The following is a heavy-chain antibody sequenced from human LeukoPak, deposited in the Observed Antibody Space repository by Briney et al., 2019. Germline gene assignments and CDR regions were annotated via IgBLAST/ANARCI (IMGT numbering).Heavy chain of an antibody. CDR1: GFTFSSYG. D-gene: IGHD3-22*01. CDR3: ARDFRSSGYYYDY. J-gene: IGHJ4*02. Sequence: PGRSLRLSCAASGFTFSSYGMHWVRQAPGKGLEWVAVISYDGSNKYYADSVKGRFTISRDNSKNTLYLQMNSLRAEDTAVYYCARDFRSSGYYYDYWGQGTLVTVSS. CDR2: ISYDGSNK. V-gene: IGHV3-30*03.